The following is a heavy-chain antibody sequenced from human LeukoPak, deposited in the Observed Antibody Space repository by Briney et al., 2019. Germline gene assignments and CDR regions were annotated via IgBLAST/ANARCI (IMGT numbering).Heavy chain of an antibody. CDR2: IHSSGTA. CDR3: ARDLTLPPYNWFDP. V-gene: IGHV4-4*07. J-gene: IGHJ5*02. D-gene: IGHD3-9*01. CDR1: GGSISSSY. Sequence: SETLSLTCTVSGGSISSSYWSCIRQPAGKGLEWIGRIHSSGTANYNPSLKSRVTVSLDTSKNQFSLTLSSVTAADPALYYCARDLTLPPYNWFDPWGQGTLVTVSS.